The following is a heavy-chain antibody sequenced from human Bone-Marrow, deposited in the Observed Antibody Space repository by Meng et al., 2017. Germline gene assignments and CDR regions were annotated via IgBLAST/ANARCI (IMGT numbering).Heavy chain of an antibody. Sequence: ESLKISCTVSGGSISSYYWSWIRQPPGKGLEWIGYIYYSGSTNYNPSLKSRVTISVDTSKNQFSLKLSSVTAADTAVYYCARGNFGGYYDFTDYWGQGTLVTVSS. CDR3: ARGNFGGYYDFTDY. CDR2: IYYSGST. D-gene: IGHD3-3*01. V-gene: IGHV4-59*01. CDR1: GGSISSYY. J-gene: IGHJ4*02.